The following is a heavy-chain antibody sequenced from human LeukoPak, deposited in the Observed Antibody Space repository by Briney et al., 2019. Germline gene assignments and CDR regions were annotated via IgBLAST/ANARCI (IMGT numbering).Heavy chain of an antibody. J-gene: IGHJ4*02. CDR2: ISWNSGSI. CDR3: AKDTSAHKEYYFDY. CDR1: GFTFGSYA. Sequence: PGGSLRLSCAASGFTFGSYAMHWVRQAPGKGLEWVSGISWNSGSIGYADSVKGRFTISRDNAKNSLYLQMSSLRAEDTALYYCAKDTSAHKEYYFDYWGQGTLVTVSS. V-gene: IGHV3-9*01.